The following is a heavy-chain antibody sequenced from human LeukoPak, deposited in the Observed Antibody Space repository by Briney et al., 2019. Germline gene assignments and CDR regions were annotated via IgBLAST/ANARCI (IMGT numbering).Heavy chain of an antibody. Sequence: SETLSLTCTVSGGSISSGDYYWSWIRQPPGKGLEWIGYIYYSGSTYYNPSLTSRVTISVDTSKNQFSLKLSSVTAADTAVYYCARDRWGTPGLDYWGQGTLVTVSS. J-gene: IGHJ4*02. CDR2: IYYSGST. D-gene: IGHD1-1*01. V-gene: IGHV4-30-4*08. CDR1: GGSISSGDYY. CDR3: ARDRWGTPGLDY.